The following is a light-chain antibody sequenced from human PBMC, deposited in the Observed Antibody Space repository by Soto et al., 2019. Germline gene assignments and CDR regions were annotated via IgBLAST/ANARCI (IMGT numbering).Light chain of an antibody. Sequence: EIVLTQSPDTLSVSPGERATLSCRASKSISRTLAWYQQKSGQPPRLLIYDASTMATGFPSRFSGSGSGTEFTLTISSLQSEDFAVYYCQQYNNWPLTFGGGTTVEIK. CDR2: DAS. J-gene: IGKJ4*01. CDR3: QQYNNWPLT. CDR1: KSISRT. V-gene: IGKV3D-15*01.